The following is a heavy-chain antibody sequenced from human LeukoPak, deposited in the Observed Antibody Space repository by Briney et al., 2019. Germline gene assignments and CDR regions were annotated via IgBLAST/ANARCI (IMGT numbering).Heavy chain of an antibody. D-gene: IGHD6-13*01. CDR3: ARDGVIAAAGTYYYYYYMDV. Sequence: TSETLSLTCAVYGGSFSGYYWSWIRQPPGKGLEWIGEINHSGSANYNPSLKSRVTISVDTSKNQFSLKLSSVTAADTAVYYCARDGVIAAAGTYYYYYYMDVWGKGTTVTVSS. CDR1: GGSFSGYY. J-gene: IGHJ6*03. V-gene: IGHV4-34*01. CDR2: INHSGSA.